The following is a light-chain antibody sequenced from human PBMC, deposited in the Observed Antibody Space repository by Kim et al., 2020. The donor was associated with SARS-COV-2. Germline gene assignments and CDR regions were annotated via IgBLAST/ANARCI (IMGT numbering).Light chain of an antibody. V-gene: IGLV3-19*01. J-gene: IGLJ2*01. CDR2: GKN. CDR1: SLRSYY. CDR3: KSRDSSGKVV. Sequence: SSELTQDPAVSVALGQTVRITCQGDSLRSYYASWYQQKPGQAPVLVIYGKNNRPSGIPDRFSGSSSENTASLTITGAQAEDEADYYCKSRDSSGKVVFGGGTKLTVL.